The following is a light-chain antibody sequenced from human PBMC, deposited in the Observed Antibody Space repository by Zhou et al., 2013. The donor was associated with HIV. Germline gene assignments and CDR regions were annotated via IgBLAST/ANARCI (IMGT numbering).Light chain of an antibody. CDR3: QQSYSSSPFT. CDR1: QTISRY. V-gene: IGKV1-39*01. J-gene: IGKJ3*01. Sequence: DIQMTQSPSSLSASIGDRVTITCRASQTISRYLNWYQQKPGKAPKLLIYDASSVQSGVPSRFTGSGSGTDFTLTISSLQPEDFGTYYCQQSYSSSPFTFGPGTKVYIK. CDR2: DAS.